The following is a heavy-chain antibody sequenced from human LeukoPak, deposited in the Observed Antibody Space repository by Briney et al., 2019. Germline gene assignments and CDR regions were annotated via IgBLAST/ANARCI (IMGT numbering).Heavy chain of an antibody. CDR1: GGSISSYY. Sequence: SETLSLTCTVSGGSISSYYWSWIRQPAGTALEWIWRICTSGTITYNPSLKSRVTMSVDTSKNQFSLKLSSVTAADTAVYYCARDSGTTGEVKFDPWGQGTLVTVSS. J-gene: IGHJ5*02. V-gene: IGHV4-4*07. CDR2: ICTSGTI. D-gene: IGHD3-10*01. CDR3: ARDSGTTGEVKFDP.